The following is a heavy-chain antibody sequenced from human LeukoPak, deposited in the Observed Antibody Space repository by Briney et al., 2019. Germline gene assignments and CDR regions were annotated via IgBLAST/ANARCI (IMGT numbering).Heavy chain of an antibody. V-gene: IGHV3-48*04. CDR1: GFSFRSYT. CDR2: ISSSGSII. CDR3: ARDFGYL. J-gene: IGHJ4*02. D-gene: IGHD3-10*01. Sequence: GGSLRLSCAASGFSFRSYTMKWVRQAPGKGLEWVSYISSSGSIIYYSDSVKGRFTISRDNAKNSLYLQMNSLRVEDTAVYYCARDFGYLWGQGTLVTVSS.